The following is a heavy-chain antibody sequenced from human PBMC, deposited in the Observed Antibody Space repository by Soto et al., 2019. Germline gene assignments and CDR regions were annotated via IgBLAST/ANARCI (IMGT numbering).Heavy chain of an antibody. Sequence: SQTLSLTCAISGDSVSSNSAAWNWIRQSPSRGLEWLGRTYYRSKWYNDYAVSVKSRITINPDTSKNQFSLQLNSVTPEDTAVYYCASCYMSSVAGNGVGMDVWGQGTTVTVSS. V-gene: IGHV6-1*01. CDR1: GDSVSSNSAA. J-gene: IGHJ6*02. CDR2: TYYRSKWYN. D-gene: IGHD6-19*01. CDR3: ASCYMSSVAGNGVGMDV.